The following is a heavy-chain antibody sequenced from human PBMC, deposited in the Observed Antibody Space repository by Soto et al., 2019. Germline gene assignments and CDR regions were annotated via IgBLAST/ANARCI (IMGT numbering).Heavy chain of an antibody. D-gene: IGHD1-26*01. CDR1: GFTFSIYA. CDR2: ISGSGGST. J-gene: IGHJ6*02. Sequence: PGGSLRLSCAASGFTFSIYAMSWFRQAPGKGLEWVSAISGSGGSTYYADSVKGRFTISRDNSKNTLYLQMNSLRAEDTAVYYCAKDLANGSPNTLYYYYYGMDVWGQGTTVT. CDR3: AKDLANGSPNTLYYYYYGMDV. V-gene: IGHV3-23*01.